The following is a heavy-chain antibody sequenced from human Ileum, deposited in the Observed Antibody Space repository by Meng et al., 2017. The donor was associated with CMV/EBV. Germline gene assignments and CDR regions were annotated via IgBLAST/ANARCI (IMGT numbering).Heavy chain of an antibody. CDR3: ARGGIFRGLDY. CDR1: GDSIDSGDYS. CDR2: IYYNGNA. V-gene: IGHV4-30-4*08. D-gene: IGHD3-10*01. J-gene: IGHJ4*02. Sequence: QVPLQASGPGLVNPSQTLSLTCSVSGDSIDSGDYSWNWRRQPPGKGLEWIGYIYYNGNAYYNPSLKSQVTISVDTSKNQFSLRLKSVTAADSAVYFCARGGIFRGLDYWGQGTLVTVSS.